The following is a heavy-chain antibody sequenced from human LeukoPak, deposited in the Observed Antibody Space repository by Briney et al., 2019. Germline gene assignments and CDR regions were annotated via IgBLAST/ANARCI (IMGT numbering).Heavy chain of an antibody. CDR1: GFTFSSYW. V-gene: IGHV3-7*03. Sequence: PGGSLRLSCAASGFTFSSYWMSWVRQAPGKGLEWVANIKQDGSEKYYVDSVKGRFTISRDNAKNSLYLRMNSLRAEDTAVYYCARIWALQLWLFGMDVWGKGTTVTVSS. D-gene: IGHD5-18*01. J-gene: IGHJ6*04. CDR3: ARIWALQLWLFGMDV. CDR2: IKQDGSEK.